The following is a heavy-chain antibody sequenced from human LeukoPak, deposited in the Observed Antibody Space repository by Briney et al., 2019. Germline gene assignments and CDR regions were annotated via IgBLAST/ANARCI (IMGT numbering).Heavy chain of an antibody. J-gene: IGHJ6*03. CDR2: ISYDGSNK. D-gene: IGHD6-13*01. Sequence: GGSLRLSCAASRFTFKSYAMHWVRQAPGKGLQWVAIISYDGSNKYYADSVKGRFTISRDTSKNTLYLEMNSLRAEDTAVYYCARDRGYREYLSAPSIHYYMDVWGKGTTVTVSS. CDR1: RFTFKSYA. CDR3: ARDRGYREYLSAPSIHYYMDV. V-gene: IGHV3-30-3*01.